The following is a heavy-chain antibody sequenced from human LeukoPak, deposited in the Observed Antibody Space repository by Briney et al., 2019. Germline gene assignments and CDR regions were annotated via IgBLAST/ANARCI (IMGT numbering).Heavy chain of an antibody. CDR2: IIPIFGTA. J-gene: IGHJ4*02. V-gene: IGHV1-69*13. CDR3: ARAYEWDSRGYYSLGY. CDR1: GGTFSIYA. D-gene: IGHD3-22*01. Sequence: SVTVSCKASGGTFSIYAISWVRQAPGQGLEWMGGIIPIFGTANYAQKFQGRVTITADESTSTAYMELSSLRSGDTAVYYCARAYEWDSRGYYSLGYWGQGTLVTVSS.